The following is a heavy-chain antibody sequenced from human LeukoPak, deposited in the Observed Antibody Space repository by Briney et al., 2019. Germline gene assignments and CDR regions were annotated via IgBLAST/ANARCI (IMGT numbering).Heavy chain of an antibody. Sequence: SQTLSLTCAVSGDSISSGTDYWSWIRQPAGQGLEWIGRIYTTGITNYNPSFKSRVTISVDTSKNQFSLNLTSVTAADTAVYYCAREFLASRRNWVDPWGQGILVTVSS. CDR2: IYTTGIT. J-gene: IGHJ5*02. V-gene: IGHV4-61*02. D-gene: IGHD6-6*01. CDR1: GDSISSGTDY. CDR3: AREFLASRRNWVDP.